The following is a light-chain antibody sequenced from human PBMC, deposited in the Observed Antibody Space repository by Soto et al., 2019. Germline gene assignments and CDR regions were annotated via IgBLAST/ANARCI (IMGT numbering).Light chain of an antibody. CDR1: SSDVGSYNL. J-gene: IGLJ1*01. Sequence: QSALTQPASVSGSPGQSITISCTGTSSDVGSYNLVSWYQQHPGKAPKLMIYEGGKRPSGVSNRFSGSKSGNTASLTISGLQAEDEADYYCCSYAGSSTFFGTGTKLTVL. CDR3: CSYAGSSTF. CDR2: EGG. V-gene: IGLV2-23*03.